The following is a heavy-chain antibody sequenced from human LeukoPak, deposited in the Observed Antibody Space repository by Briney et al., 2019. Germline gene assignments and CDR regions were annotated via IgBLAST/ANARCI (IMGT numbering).Heavy chain of an antibody. J-gene: IGHJ4*02. CDR3: ARDLVAAAGTRLFDY. CDR1: GYTFTSYD. CDR2: IIPILGIA. D-gene: IGHD6-13*01. Sequence: SVKVSCKASGYTFTSYDINWVRQAPGQGLEWMGRIIPILGIANYAQKFQGRVTVTADKSTSTAYMELSSLRSEDTAVYYCARDLVAAAGTRLFDYWGQGTLVTVSS. V-gene: IGHV1-69*04.